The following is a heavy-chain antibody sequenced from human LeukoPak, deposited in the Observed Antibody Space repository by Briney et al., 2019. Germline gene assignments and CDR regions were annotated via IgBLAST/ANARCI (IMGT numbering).Heavy chain of an antibody. Sequence: PSETLSLTCTVSGGSISSYYRSWIRQPPGKGLEWIGYIHNNGTTSYNPPLKSRVTIFEDTSRNHFSLKLTSVTAADTAVYFCARLLSYSSQAFDIWGQGTVVTVSS. D-gene: IGHD1-26*01. V-gene: IGHV4-4*08. CDR2: IHNNGTT. J-gene: IGHJ3*02. CDR3: ARLLSYSSQAFDI. CDR1: GGSISSYY.